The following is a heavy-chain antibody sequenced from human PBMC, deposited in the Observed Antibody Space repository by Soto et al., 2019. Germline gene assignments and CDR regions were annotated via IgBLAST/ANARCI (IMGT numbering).Heavy chain of an antibody. CDR2: IYYSGST. CDR3: ARDRGEWEPFDS. J-gene: IGHJ4*02. Sequence: QVQLQESGPGLVKPSETLSLTCTVSGGSISSYYWSWIRQPPGKGLEWIGYIYYSGSTNYNPSLKSRVTISVDTSKNQFSLKLSSVTAADTAVYYCARDRGEWEPFDSWGQGTLVTVSS. V-gene: IGHV4-59*01. CDR1: GGSISSYY. D-gene: IGHD1-26*01.